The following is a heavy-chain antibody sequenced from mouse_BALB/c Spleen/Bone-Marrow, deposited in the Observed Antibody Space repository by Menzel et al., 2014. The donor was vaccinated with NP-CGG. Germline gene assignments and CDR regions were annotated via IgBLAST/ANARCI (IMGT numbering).Heavy chain of an antibody. CDR3: ARTSTMYWCFDV. CDR2: INSDGGST. J-gene: IGHJ1*01. CDR1: EYEFPSHD. Sequence: EVKLVESGGGLVQPGESLKLSCESNEYEFPSHDMSWVRKTPEKRLELVAAINSDGGSTYYPDTMERRFIISRDNTKKTLFLQMSSLRSEDTALYYCARTSTMYWCFDVWGAGTTVTVSS. D-gene: IGHD2-1*01. V-gene: IGHV5-2*01.